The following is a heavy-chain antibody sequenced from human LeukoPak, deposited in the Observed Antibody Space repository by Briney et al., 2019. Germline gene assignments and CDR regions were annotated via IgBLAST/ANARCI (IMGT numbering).Heavy chain of an antibody. J-gene: IGHJ4*02. Sequence: SETLSLTCTVSGGSIRSYYWSWIRQPAGKGLEWIGRIYTSGSSNYNPSLKSRVTMSVDTSKNQFSLKLISMTAAYTAVYYCAREYSYGPGKGTIDYWGQGTLVTVSS. CDR2: IYTSGSS. CDR3: AREYSYGPGKGTIDY. CDR1: GGSIRSYY. D-gene: IGHD5-18*01. V-gene: IGHV4-4*07.